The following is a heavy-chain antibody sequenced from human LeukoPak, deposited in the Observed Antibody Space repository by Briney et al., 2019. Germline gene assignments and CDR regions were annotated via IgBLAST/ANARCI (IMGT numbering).Heavy chain of an antibody. CDR3: AAPYDSSGYYQHGDAFDI. CDR2: IIPIFGTA. CDR1: GGTFSSYA. J-gene: IGHJ3*02. Sequence: ASVKVSCKASGGTFSSYAISWVRQAPGQGLEWMGGIIPIFGTANYAQKFQGRVTITANKSTSTAYMELSSLRSEDTAVYYCAAPYDSSGYYQHGDAFDIWGQGTMVTVSS. D-gene: IGHD3-22*01. V-gene: IGHV1-69*06.